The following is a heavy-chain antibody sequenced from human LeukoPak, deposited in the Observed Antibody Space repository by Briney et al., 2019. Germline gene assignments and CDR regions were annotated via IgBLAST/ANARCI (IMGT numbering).Heavy chain of an antibody. CDR1: GFNFSDHY. D-gene: IGHD3-22*01. CDR3: ARALYGSSGYYDY. J-gene: IGHJ4*02. V-gene: IGHV3-11*01. CDR2: ISGSGATL. Sequence: GGSLRLSCAASGFNFSDHYMSWVRQTPGRPLEWVSYISGSGATLHHADSVKGRFTISRDNAKNSLSLQMNSLRAEDTALYYCARALYGSSGYYDYWGQGILVTASS.